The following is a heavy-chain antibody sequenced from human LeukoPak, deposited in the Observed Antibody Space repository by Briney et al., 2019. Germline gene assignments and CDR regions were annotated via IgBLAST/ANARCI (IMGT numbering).Heavy chain of an antibody. J-gene: IGHJ6*03. Sequence: SETLSLTCAVYGGSFSGYYWSWIRQPPGKGLEWIGEINHSGSTNYNPSLKSRVTISVDTSKNQFSLKLSSVTAADTAVYYCARLFDEYSSSWYFAYYYYMDVWGKGTTVTVSS. D-gene: IGHD6-13*01. V-gene: IGHV4-34*01. CDR2: INHSGST. CDR1: GGSFSGYY. CDR3: ARLFDEYSSSWYFAYYYYMDV.